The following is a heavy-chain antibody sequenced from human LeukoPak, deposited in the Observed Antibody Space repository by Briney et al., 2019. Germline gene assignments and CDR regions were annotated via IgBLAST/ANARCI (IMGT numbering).Heavy chain of an antibody. CDR2: ISSSGSTI. Sequence: GGSLRLSCAASGFTFSDYYMSWIRQAPGKGLEWVSYISSSGSTIYYADSVKGRFTISRDNSKNTLYLQMNSLRAEDTAVYYCAKGAGGFSYYNWFDPWGQGTLVTVSS. J-gene: IGHJ5*02. CDR1: GFTFSDYY. CDR3: AKGAGGFSYYNWFDP. V-gene: IGHV3-11*01. D-gene: IGHD5-18*01.